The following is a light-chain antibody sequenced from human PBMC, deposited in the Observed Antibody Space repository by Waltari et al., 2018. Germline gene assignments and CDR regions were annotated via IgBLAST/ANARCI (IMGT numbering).Light chain of an antibody. Sequence: SYDVTQPLSVSVALGQTAKLTCGGNSIGLQNVHWYQQRTGQAPVLVIYRDTNRPSGIPERFSGSKSGNTATLTVNRAQVDDEADYYCQLWDNTWVFGGGTKLTVL. CDR3: QLWDNTWV. CDR2: RDT. CDR1: SIGLQN. V-gene: IGLV3-9*01. J-gene: IGLJ3*02.